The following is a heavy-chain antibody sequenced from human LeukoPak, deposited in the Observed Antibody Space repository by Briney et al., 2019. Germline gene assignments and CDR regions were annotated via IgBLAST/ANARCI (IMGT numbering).Heavy chain of an antibody. D-gene: IGHD6-6*01. CDR3: ARGPNSNWSGLDF. CDR1: GFSFSGHW. CDR2: ISPTGSTT. V-gene: IGHV3-74*01. Sequence: GGSLRLSCIASGFSFSGHWMHWARQLPGKGLVWVSRISPTGSTTSYADSVKGRFTVSRDNAKNTPYLQVNNLRAEDTAVYYCARGPNSNWSGLDFWGQGTLVTVSS. J-gene: IGHJ4*02.